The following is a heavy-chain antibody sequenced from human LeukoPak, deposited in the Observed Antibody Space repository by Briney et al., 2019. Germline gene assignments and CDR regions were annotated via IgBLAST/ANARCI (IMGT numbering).Heavy chain of an antibody. CDR2: ISAYNGNT. D-gene: IGHD6-13*01. CDR3: ARQGIAAAGTYYYYGMDV. J-gene: IGHJ6*02. V-gene: IGHV1-18*01. Sequence: GASVKVSCKASGYTFTSYGISWVRQAPGQGLEWMGWISAYNGNTNYAQKLQGRVTMTTDTSTSAAYMELRSLRSDDTAVYYCARQGIAAAGTYYYYGMDVWGQGTTVTVSS. CDR1: GYTFTSYG.